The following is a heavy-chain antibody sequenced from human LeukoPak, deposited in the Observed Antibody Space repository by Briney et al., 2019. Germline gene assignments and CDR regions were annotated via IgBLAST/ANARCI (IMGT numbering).Heavy chain of an antibody. CDR1: GGSISSSSYY. Sequence: NPSETLSLTCTVSGGSISSSSYYWSWIRQPPGKGLELIGYIYYTGSTNYNPSLKSRVTISVDTSKNQFSLKLSSVTAADTAVYYCARRIAIAGTHHDAFDIWGQGTMVTVSS. V-gene: IGHV4-61*01. CDR2: IYYTGST. D-gene: IGHD6-13*01. J-gene: IGHJ3*02. CDR3: ARRIAIAGTHHDAFDI.